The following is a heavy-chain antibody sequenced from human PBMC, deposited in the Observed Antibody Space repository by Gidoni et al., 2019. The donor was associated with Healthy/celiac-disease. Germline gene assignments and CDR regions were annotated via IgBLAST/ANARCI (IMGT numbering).Heavy chain of an antibody. V-gene: IGHV3-33*01. D-gene: IGHD6-6*01. Sequence: QVQRVESGGGVVQPGRSLRLSCAASGFTFSSHAMHWVLQAPGKGLGWVAVLWYGGSNKYYADSVKSRFTISRDNSKNSLYLQMNSLRAEDTAVYYCGASGSSSAINYYYYGMDVWGQGTTVTVSS. J-gene: IGHJ6*02. CDR1: GFTFSSHA. CDR3: GASGSSSAINYYYYGMDV. CDR2: LWYGGSNK.